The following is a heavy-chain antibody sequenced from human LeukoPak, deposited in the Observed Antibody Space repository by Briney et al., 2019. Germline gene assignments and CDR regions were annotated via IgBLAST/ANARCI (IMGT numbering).Heavy chain of an antibody. CDR3: ARGYYYDSSGYYPKYYFDY. J-gene: IGHJ4*02. CDR2: INPSGGST. D-gene: IGHD3-22*01. CDR1: GYTLTELS. V-gene: IGHV1-46*01. Sequence: ASVKVSCKVSGYTLTELSMHWVRQAPGQGLEWMGIINPSGGSTSYAQKFQGRVTMTRDTSTSTVYMELSSLRSEDTAVYYCARGYYYDSSGYYPKYYFDYWGQGTLVTVSS.